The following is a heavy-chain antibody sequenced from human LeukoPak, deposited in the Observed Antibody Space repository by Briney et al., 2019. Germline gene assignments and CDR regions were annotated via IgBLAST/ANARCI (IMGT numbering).Heavy chain of an antibody. CDR3: ARYPAYYYGSAWAFDI. CDR1: GFTFSSYS. J-gene: IGHJ3*02. Sequence: GGSLTPSCAASGFTFSSYSMIWLRQAPGKGLEWVSSISSSSRYRYYAYPVKGRFTISRDNANNPVYLQMNSLRDEDTAVYYCARYPAYYYGSAWAFDIWCQGTMVSVRS. CDR2: ISSSSRYR. V-gene: IGHV3-21*01. D-gene: IGHD3-10*01.